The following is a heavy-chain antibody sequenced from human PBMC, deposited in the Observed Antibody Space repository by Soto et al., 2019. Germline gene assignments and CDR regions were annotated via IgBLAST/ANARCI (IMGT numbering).Heavy chain of an antibody. CDR2: INHSGST. CDR3: ARGWRYYDFWSGYGIYYYYGMDV. CDR1: GGSFSCYY. Sequence: SETLALTCAVYGGSFSCYYWSWIRQPPGKGLEWIGEINHSGSTNYTPSLNSRVTISVDTSKKHFSLQLSSVTAEHTDVYYCARGWRYYDFWSGYGIYYYYGMDVWGQGTTVT. V-gene: IGHV4-34*01. J-gene: IGHJ6*02. D-gene: IGHD3-3*01.